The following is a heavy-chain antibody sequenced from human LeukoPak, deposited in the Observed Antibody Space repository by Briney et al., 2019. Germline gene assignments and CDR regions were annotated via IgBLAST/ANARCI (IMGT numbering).Heavy chain of an antibody. J-gene: IGHJ6*03. CDR3: LAGYYYYYMDV. CDR2: TNTHGTSA. CDR1: GFPFNNYW. D-gene: IGHD6-13*01. Sequence: PGGPLRLSCAASGFPFNNYWIHWVRQAPGKGLVWVARTNTHGTSANYADSVKGRFIISRDNANNTLYLQMNGLRDEDTGVYYALAGYYYYYMDVWGKGTTVTVSS. V-gene: IGHV3-74*01.